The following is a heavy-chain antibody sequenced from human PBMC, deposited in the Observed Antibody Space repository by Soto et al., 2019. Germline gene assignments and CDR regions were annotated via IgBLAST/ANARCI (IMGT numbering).Heavy chain of an antibody. J-gene: IGHJ6*02. CDR1: GFTFSSYG. D-gene: IGHD3-22*01. CDR3: ATGVVITTHYYYGMDV. CDR2: ISNDGSNK. V-gene: IGHV3-30*03. Sequence: QVQLVESGGGVVQPGRSLRLSCAASGFTFSSYGMHWVRQAPGKGLEWVAVISNDGSNKYYADSVKGRFTISRDNSKNTLYLQMNSLRAEDTAVYYCATGVVITTHYYYGMDVWGQGTTVTVSS.